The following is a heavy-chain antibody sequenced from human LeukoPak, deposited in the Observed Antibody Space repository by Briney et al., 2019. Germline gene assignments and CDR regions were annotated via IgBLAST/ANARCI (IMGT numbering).Heavy chain of an antibody. J-gene: IGHJ3*02. CDR3: ARQLPGVSSAFDI. D-gene: IGHD5/OR15-5a*01. Sequence: GESLKISCKGSGYSFTSYWIGWVRQMPGKGLEYMGIIYPGDSDTRYSPSFQGQVTISADKSISTAYLQWSSLKASDTAMYYCARQLPGVSSAFDIWGQGTMVITVSS. CDR1: GYSFTSYW. CDR2: IYPGDSDT. V-gene: IGHV5-51*01.